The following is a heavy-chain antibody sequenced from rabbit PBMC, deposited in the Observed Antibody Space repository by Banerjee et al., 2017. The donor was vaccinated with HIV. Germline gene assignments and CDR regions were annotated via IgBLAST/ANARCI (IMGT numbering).Heavy chain of an antibody. J-gene: IGHJ6*01. CDR2: IDPVFGST. CDR1: GFDFSSYS. D-gene: IGHD3-3*01. Sequence: QLKESGGGLVQPGGSLKLSCKASGFDFSSYSMQWVRQAPGKGLEWIGYIDPVFGSTYYANWVNGRFTISSHNAQNTLYLQLNSLTAADTATYFCARGLVAGVLDLWGPGTLVTVS. CDR3: ARGLVAGVLDL. V-gene: IGHV1S7*01.